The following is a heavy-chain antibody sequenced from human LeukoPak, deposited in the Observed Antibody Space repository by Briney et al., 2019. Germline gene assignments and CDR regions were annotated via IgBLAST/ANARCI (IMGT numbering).Heavy chain of an antibody. CDR2: IYSGGST. CDR3: ARNWAPDY. Sequence: GGSLRLSCAASGFTFSGYGMHWVRQAPGKGLEWVSVIYSGGSTYYADSVKGRFTISRDNSKNTLYLQMNSLRAEDTAVYYCARNWAPDYWGQGTLVTVSS. J-gene: IGHJ4*02. V-gene: IGHV3-53*01. D-gene: IGHD3-16*01. CDR1: GFTFSGYG.